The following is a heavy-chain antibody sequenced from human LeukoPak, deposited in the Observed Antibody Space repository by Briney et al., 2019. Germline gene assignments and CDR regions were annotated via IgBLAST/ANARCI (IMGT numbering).Heavy chain of an antibody. CDR2: ISSSGSTI. CDR3: ARRSAIRSRGYMDV. D-gene: IGHD3-22*01. V-gene: IGHV3-11*01. CDR1: GFTFSDYY. Sequence: PGGSLRLSCAASGFTFSDYYMSWIRQAPGKGLEWVSYISSSGSTIYYADSVKGRFTISRDNAKNSLNLQMNSLRAEDTAVYYCARRSAIRSRGYMDVWGKGTTVTISS. J-gene: IGHJ6*03.